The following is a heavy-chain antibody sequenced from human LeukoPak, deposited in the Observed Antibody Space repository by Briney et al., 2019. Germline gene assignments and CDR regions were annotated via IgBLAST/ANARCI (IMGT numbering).Heavy chain of an antibody. CDR2: ISYDGSNK. V-gene: IGHV3-30-3*01. Sequence: GGSLRLSCAASGLTFSSYAMHWVRQAPGKGLEWVAVISYDGSNKYYADSVKGRFTISRDNSKNTLYLQMNSLRAEDTAVYYCARSTDYEAFDIWGQGTMVTVSS. D-gene: IGHD4-17*01. CDR1: GLTFSSYA. J-gene: IGHJ3*02. CDR3: ARSTDYEAFDI.